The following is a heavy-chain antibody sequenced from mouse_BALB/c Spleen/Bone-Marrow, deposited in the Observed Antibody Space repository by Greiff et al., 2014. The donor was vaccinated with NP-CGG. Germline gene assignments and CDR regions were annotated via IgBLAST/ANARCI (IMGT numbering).Heavy chain of an antibody. D-gene: IGHD1-1*01. Sequence: EVQLQQSGPEPVKPGASMMISCKASGYSFTGYTMNWVKQSHGKNLEWIGLINPYNGVINYNQKFKGKATFTVDKSSSTAYMELLSLTSEDSAVYYCARFYYGSNYAMDYWGQGTSVTVSS. CDR1: GYSFTGYT. CDR3: ARFYYGSNYAMDY. J-gene: IGHJ4*01. V-gene: IGHV1-18*01. CDR2: INPYNGVI.